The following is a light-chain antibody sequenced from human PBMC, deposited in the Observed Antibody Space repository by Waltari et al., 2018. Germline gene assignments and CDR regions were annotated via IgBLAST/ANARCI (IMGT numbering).Light chain of an antibody. J-gene: IGKJ5*01. CDR2: DAS. CDR1: QNVDIY. CDR3: QQRKIWPPIT. V-gene: IGKV3-11*01. Sequence: EVMLTQSPATLSLSPGERATLSCRASQNVDIYLAWYQQKPGQAPRLLIYDASNRATGIPARFTGSGSGKDFTLTISSLEPEDFAVYYCQQRKIWPPITFGQGTRLDMK.